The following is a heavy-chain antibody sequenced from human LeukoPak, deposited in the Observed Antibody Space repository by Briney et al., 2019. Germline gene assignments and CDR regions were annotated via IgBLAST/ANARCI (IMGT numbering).Heavy chain of an antibody. J-gene: IGHJ4*02. CDR2: INSDGSST. CDR1: GFAFSSYW. Sequence: GGSLRLSCAASGFAFSSYWMHWVRQAPGKGLVWVSRINSDGSSTSYADSVKGRFTISRDNAKNTLYLQMNSLRAEDTAVYYCAKGEGYSSYPPFDYWGQGTLVTVSS. CDR3: AKGEGYSSYPPFDY. D-gene: IGHD5-18*01. V-gene: IGHV3-74*01.